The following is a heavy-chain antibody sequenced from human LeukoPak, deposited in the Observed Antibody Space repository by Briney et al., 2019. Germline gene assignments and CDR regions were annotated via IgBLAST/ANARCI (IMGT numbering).Heavy chain of an antibody. CDR3: SRGYDILTGQKLLDY. J-gene: IGHJ4*02. D-gene: IGHD3-9*01. Sequence: GGSLRLSCAASGFTFSSYSMNWVRQAPGKGLEWVSYISSSSSTIYYADSVKGRFTISRDNAKNSLYLQMNSLRDEDTAVYYCSRGYDILTGQKLLDYWGQGTLVTVSS. CDR2: ISSSSSTI. CDR1: GFTFSSYS. V-gene: IGHV3-48*02.